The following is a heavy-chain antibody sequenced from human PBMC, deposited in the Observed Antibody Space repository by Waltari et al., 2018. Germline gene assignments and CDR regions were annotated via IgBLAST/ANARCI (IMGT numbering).Heavy chain of an antibody. CDR3: ANAPVESGATGSVKPWGFDY. J-gene: IGHJ4*02. Sequence: EVQLVESGGGLVQPGGSLRLSCKASGFSFSTYWMSWVRQAPGKGLEWVASIREDGSDKYYVDSVKGRFTISRDNAKTSLYLQMNSLRAEDTAVYFCANAPVESGATGSVKPWGFDYWGQGNLVTVSS. V-gene: IGHV3-7*01. CDR2: IREDGSDK. D-gene: IGHD2-2*01. CDR1: GFSFSTYW.